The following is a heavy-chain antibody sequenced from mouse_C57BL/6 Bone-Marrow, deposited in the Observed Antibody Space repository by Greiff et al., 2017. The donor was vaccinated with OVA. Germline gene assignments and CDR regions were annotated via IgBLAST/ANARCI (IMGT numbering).Heavy chain of an antibody. CDR3: AKRVYYGNRGGIYAMDY. D-gene: IGHD2-1*01. CDR1: GFSLTSYG. CDR2: IWGGGST. Sequence: VQGVESGPGLVAPSQSLSITCTVSGFSLTSYGVDWVRQPPGKGLEWLGVIWGGGSTNYNSALMSRLSISKDNSKSQVFLKMNSLQTDDTAMYYCAKRVYYGNRGGIYAMDYWGQGTSVTVSS. V-gene: IGHV2-9*01. J-gene: IGHJ4*01.